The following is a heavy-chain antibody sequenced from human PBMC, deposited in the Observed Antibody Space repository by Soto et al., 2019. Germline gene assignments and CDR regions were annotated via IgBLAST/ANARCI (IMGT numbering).Heavy chain of an antibody. J-gene: IGHJ6*02. Sequence: EVQLVESGGGLVQPGGSLRLSCAASGFTVSSNYMSWVRQAPGKGLEWVSVIYSGGSTYYADSVKGRFTISRDNSKNTLYLQMNRLRAEDTAVYYCARDYSNYYGMDVWGQGTTVTVSS. CDR2: IYSGGST. V-gene: IGHV3-66*01. CDR1: GFTVSSNY. D-gene: IGHD4-4*01. CDR3: ARDYSNYYGMDV.